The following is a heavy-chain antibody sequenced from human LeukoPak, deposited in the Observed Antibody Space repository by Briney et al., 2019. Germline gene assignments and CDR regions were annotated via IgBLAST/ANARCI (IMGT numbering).Heavy chain of an antibody. CDR2: ISYDGSNK. CDR1: GFTFSSYG. CDR3: AKDRDGD. V-gene: IGHV3-30*18. Sequence: GGSLRLSCAASGFTFSSYGMHWVRQAPGKGLEWVAVISYDGSNKYYADSVKGRFTIPRDNSKNTLYRQMNGLRAEDTAVYYCAKDRDGDWVQGTLITVPS. J-gene: IGHJ4*02. D-gene: IGHD4-17*01.